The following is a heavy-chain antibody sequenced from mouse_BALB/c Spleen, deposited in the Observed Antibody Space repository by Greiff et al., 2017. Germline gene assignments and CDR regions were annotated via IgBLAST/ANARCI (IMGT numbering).Heavy chain of an antibody. CDR3: ASGNYYYAMDY. V-gene: IGHV3-6*02. D-gene: IGHD2-1*01. J-gene: IGHJ4*01. CDR2: ISYDGSN. Sequence: VQLQQSGPGLVKPSQSLSLTCSVTGYSITSGYYWNWIRQFPGNKLEWMGYISYDGSNNYNPSLKNRISITRDTSKNQFFLKLNSVTTEDTATYYCASGNYYYAMDYWGQGTSVTVSS. CDR1: GYSITSGYY.